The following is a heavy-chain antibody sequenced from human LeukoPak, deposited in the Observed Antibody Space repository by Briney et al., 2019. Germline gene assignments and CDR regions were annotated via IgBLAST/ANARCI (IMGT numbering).Heavy chain of an antibody. CDR1: GFIFSNYW. J-gene: IGHJ6*02. Sequence: GGSLRLSCAASGFIFSNYWMSWVRQAPGKGLEWVSVIYSGGSTYYADSVKGRFTISRDNSKNTLHLQMNSLRVEDTAVYYCARDSGAAAGRGMDVWGQGTTVTVSS. CDR3: ARDSGAAAGRGMDV. CDR2: IYSGGST. D-gene: IGHD6-13*01. V-gene: IGHV3-53*01.